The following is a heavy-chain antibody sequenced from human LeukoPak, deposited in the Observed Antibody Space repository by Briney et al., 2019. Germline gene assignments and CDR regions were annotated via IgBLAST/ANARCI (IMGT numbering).Heavy chain of an antibody. J-gene: IGHJ4*02. CDR2: INHSGST. D-gene: IGHD2-2*03. Sequence: PSETLSLTCAVYGGSFSGYYWSWIRQPPGKGLEWIGEINHSGSTYYNPSLKSRVTISVDTSKNQFSLKLSSVTAADTAVYYCARGAGYCSSTSCYFDYWGQGTLVTVSS. CDR1: GGSFSGYY. V-gene: IGHV4-34*01. CDR3: ARGAGYCSSTSCYFDY.